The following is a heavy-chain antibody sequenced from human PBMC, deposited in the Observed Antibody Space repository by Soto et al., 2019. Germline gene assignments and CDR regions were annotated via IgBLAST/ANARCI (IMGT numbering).Heavy chain of an antibody. CDR1: GFTFSSYA. V-gene: IGHV3-23*01. CDR3: AKVAKAAGTRRGYYFDY. D-gene: IGHD6-13*01. CDR2: ISGSGSST. J-gene: IGHJ4*02. Sequence: GGSLRLSCAASGFTFSSYAMSWVRQAPGKGLEWVSAISGSGSSTYYADSVKGRFTISRDNSKNTLYLQMNSLRAEDTAVYYCAKVAKAAGTRRGYYFDYWGQGTLVTVSS.